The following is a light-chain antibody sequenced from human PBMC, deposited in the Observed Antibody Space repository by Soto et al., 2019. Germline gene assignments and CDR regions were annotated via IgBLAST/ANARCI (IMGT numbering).Light chain of an antibody. V-gene: IGLV2-11*01. J-gene: IGLJ1*01. Sequence: QSVLTQPRSVSGSPGQSVAISCTGTSSDVGGYNYVSWYQQHPGKAPKLIIYDVNRRPSGVPDRFSGSKSGNTASLTISGLQSEDEADYYCSSYADIYTYVFGSGTKLTVL. CDR1: SSDVGGYNY. CDR3: SSYADIYTYV. CDR2: DVN.